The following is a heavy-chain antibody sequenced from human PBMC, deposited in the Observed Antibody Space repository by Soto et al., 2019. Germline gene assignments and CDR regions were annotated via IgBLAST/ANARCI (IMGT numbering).Heavy chain of an antibody. Sequence: GESLKISCKGSGYSFTSYWITWVRQMPGKGLEWMGRIDPSDSYTNYGPSFQGHVTISADKSISTAYLQWSSLKASDTAMYYCARYGDYGRVFDYWGQGTLVTVSS. V-gene: IGHV5-10-1*01. CDR2: IDPSDSYT. J-gene: IGHJ4*02. D-gene: IGHD4-17*01. CDR1: GYSFTSYW. CDR3: ARYGDYGRVFDY.